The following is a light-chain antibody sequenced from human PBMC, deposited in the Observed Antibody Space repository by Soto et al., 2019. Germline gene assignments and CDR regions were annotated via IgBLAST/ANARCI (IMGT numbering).Light chain of an antibody. CDR3: QSYDSSPSGYV. CDR2: GNS. Sequence: QSVLTQPPSVSGAPGQRVTISCTGSSYNIGSGYDVHWYQQLPGTAPKLLIFGNSNRPSGVPDRFSGSKSGTSASLAITGLQAEDEADYYCQSYDSSPSGYVFGTGTKVTVL. V-gene: IGLV1-40*01. J-gene: IGLJ1*01. CDR1: SYNIGSGYD.